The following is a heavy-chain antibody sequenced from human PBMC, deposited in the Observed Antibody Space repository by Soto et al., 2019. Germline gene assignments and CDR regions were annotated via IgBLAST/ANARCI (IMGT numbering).Heavy chain of an antibody. CDR1: GFTFSNYG. D-gene: IGHD1-1*01. CDR3: AKEGPITNWYFDY. CDR2: ISYDGNVA. J-gene: IGHJ4*02. Sequence: QVPLVESGGGVVQPGRSLRLSCAASGFTFSNYGMHWVRQAPGKGLEGVIVISYDGNVAYYADSVKGRFTISRDNSKNTLYLQMNSLRTEDTAMYYCAKEGPITNWYFDYWGQGTLVTVSS. V-gene: IGHV3-30*18.